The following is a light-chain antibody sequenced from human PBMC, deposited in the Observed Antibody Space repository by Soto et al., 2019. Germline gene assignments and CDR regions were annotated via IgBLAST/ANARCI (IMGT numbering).Light chain of an antibody. V-gene: IGKV1-5*01. CDR1: QTISSW. J-gene: IGKJ1*01. CDR3: QQYNSSSWT. CDR2: DAS. Sequence: MTELPLSRCAASRDCVSLSCGASQTISSWLAWYQQKPGKAPKLLIYDASTLESGVPSRFSGSGSGTEFTLTISSLQPDDFAAYYCQQYNSSSWTFGHGTKVDIK.